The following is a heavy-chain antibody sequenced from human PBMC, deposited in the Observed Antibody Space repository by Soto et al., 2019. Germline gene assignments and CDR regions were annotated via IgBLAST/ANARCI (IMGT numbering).Heavy chain of an antibody. CDR2: ISSDGGGT. D-gene: IGHD2-15*01. J-gene: IGHJ4*02. CDR1: GFTFSSYW. V-gene: IGHV3-74*01. Sequence: EVQLVESGGGLVQPGGSLRLSCAASGFTFSSYWMNWVRQAPGKGLVWVSCISSDGGGTSYADSLKGRFTISRDNAKNTLYLQMNSLRAEDTAVYYCVRASLVVAAATREDSWGQGTLVTVSS. CDR3: VRASLVVAAATREDS.